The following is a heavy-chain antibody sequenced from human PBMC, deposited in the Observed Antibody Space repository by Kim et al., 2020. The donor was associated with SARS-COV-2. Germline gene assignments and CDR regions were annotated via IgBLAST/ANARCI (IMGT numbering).Heavy chain of an antibody. V-gene: IGHV3-30*18. CDR2: ISFDGSEK. CDR1: GFTFRNYA. D-gene: IGHD2-15*01. Sequence: GGSLRLSCEVSGFTFRNYAMHWVRQAPGKGLEWVAIISFDGSEKQYADPVKGRFTISRDDSKNTLYLEMDSLRVEDTAVYHCVKERYGRVSREVGMAVWGRGTTVAASS. J-gene: IGHJ6*02. CDR3: VKERYGRVSREVGMAV.